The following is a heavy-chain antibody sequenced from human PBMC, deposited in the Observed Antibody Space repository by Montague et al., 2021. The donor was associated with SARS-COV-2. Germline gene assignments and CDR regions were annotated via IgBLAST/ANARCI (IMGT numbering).Heavy chain of an antibody. CDR3: ATDSFSGYFD. J-gene: IGHJ4*02. D-gene: IGHD3-22*01. CDR1: GIIFTNSW. CDR2: INPDGTDK. V-gene: IGHV3-7*01. Sequence: SLRLSCAASGIIFTNSWMSWVRQAPGKGLEWVANINPDGTDKYYVDSVKGRFTISRDNAKKSLYLQVNSLTAEDTAVYYCATDSFSGYFDWGQGTLVTVSS.